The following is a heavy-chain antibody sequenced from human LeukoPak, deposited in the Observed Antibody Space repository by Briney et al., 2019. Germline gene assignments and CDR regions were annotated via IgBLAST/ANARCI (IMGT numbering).Heavy chain of an antibody. Sequence: GGSLRLSCAASGFTFSDYYISWMRQAPGKGLEWVSYFTNSGSTIYYADSVKGRFTISRDNSKNTLYLQMNSLRAEDTAVYYCARCRVRGATIGGNLYYFDYWGQGTLVTVSS. CDR3: ARCRVRGATIGGNLYYFDY. D-gene: IGHD1-26*01. CDR1: GFTFSDYY. J-gene: IGHJ4*02. V-gene: IGHV3-11*04. CDR2: FTNSGSTI.